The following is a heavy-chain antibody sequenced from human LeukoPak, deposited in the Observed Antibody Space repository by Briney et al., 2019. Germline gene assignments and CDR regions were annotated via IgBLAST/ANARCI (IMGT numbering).Heavy chain of an antibody. Sequence: SETLSLTCAVYGGSFSGYYWTWIHQSPGKGLEWIGEINHTGGTNYNPSLKSRVTISVDTSKNQFSLKLRSVTAADTAVYYCARISSSNWYNERGAFDIWGQGTMVTVSS. D-gene: IGHD6-13*01. CDR1: GGSFSGYY. J-gene: IGHJ3*02. CDR3: ARISSSNWYNERGAFDI. V-gene: IGHV4-34*01. CDR2: INHTGGT.